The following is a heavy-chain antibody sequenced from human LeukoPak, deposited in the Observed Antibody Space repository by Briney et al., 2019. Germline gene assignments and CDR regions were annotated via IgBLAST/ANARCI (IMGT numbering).Heavy chain of an antibody. D-gene: IGHD4-11*01. CDR1: GGSISSYY. CDR2: IYYSGST. V-gene: IGHV4-59*01. Sequence: SETLSLTCTVSGGSISSYYWSWNRQPPGKGLEWIGYIYYSGSTNYNPSLKSRVTISVDTSKNQFSLKLSSVTAADTAVYYCARVLVHTMTTWGQGTLFTVSS. CDR3: ARVLVHTMTT. J-gene: IGHJ4*02.